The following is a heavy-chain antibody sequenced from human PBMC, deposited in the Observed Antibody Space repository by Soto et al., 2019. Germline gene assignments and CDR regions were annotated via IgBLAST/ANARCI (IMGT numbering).Heavy chain of an antibody. CDR3: AGLRGYAGSPIDY. Sequence: SETLSLTCTVSGGSIISGYWSWIRQPPGKGLEWIGYISHSGNTNYNPSVKSRVTLSVDTPKNQFSLRLSSVTTADTAVYYCAGLRGYAGSPIDYWGQGTLVTVS. D-gene: IGHD2-15*01. CDR1: GGSIISGY. J-gene: IGHJ4*02. CDR2: ISHSGNT. V-gene: IGHV4-59*01.